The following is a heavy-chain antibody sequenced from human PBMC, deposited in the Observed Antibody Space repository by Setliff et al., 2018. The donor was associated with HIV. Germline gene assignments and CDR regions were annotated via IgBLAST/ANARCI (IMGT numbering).Heavy chain of an antibody. CDR2: IYTSGST. Sequence: KPSETLSLTCTVSGGSISSGSYYWSWIRQPAGKGLEWIGHIYTSGSTNYNPSLKSRVIISIDTSKNQFSLKLFSVTAADTAVYYCASRRGGGFLAWPDPYFDYWGQGTLVTVS. CDR1: GGSISSGSYY. CDR3: ASRRGGGFLAWPDPYFDY. J-gene: IGHJ4*02. D-gene: IGHD3-3*01. V-gene: IGHV4-61*09.